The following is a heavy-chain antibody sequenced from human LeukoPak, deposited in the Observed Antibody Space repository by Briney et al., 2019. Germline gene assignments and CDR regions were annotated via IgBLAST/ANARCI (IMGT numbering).Heavy chain of an antibody. CDR2: VNRDGSET. Sequence: GGSLRLSCAASGFALSSHWMTWVRQVPGRGPEWVANVNRDGSETYYLDSVKGRFTISNDNAKNSLYLQMNSLRAEDTALYHCARNNGMDVWGQGTTVIVSS. J-gene: IGHJ6*02. CDR3: ARNNGMDV. V-gene: IGHV3-7*03. CDR1: GFALSSHW.